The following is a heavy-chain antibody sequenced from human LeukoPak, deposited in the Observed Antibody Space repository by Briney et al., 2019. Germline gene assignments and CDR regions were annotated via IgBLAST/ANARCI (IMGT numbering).Heavy chain of an antibody. CDR2: IYPGDSET. V-gene: IGHV5-51*01. J-gene: IGHJ5*02. CDR3: ARKRDTAMDGTWFDT. CDR1: GYRFTSYW. D-gene: IGHD5-18*01. Sequence: GESLKISCKSSGYRFTSYWIGWVRQMPGKGLEWMGIIYPGDSETRYSPSFQGQVTISADKSISTAYLQWSSLKASDTAMYSCARKRDTAMDGTWFDTWGEGTLVTVSS.